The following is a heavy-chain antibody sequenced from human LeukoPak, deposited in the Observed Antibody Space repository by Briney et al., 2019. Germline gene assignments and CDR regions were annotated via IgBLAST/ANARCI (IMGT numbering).Heavy chain of an antibody. D-gene: IGHD3-3*01. CDR2: IKSDGSST. J-gene: IGHJ3*02. CDR3: ARIRFLEWFDGLDI. CDR1: GFTFSNYW. Sequence: GGSLRLSCAASGFTFSNYWMHWVRRAPGKGLVWVSRIKSDGSSTSYADSVKGRFTISRDNPKNTVYLQMNSLRAEDTAVYYCARIRFLEWFDGLDIWGQGTMVTVSS. V-gene: IGHV3-74*01.